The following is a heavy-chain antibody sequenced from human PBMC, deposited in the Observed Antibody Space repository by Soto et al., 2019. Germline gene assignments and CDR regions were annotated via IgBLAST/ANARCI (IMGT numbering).Heavy chain of an antibody. CDR1: GYTFTGYY. J-gene: IGHJ3*02. CDR2: INPNSGGT. Sequence: ASVKVSCKASGYTFTGYYMHWVRQAPGQGLEWMGWINPNSGGTNYAQKFQGWVTTTRDTSISTAYMELSRLRSDDTAVYYCARDTRYYDILTGYYPLDAFDIWGQGTMVTVSS. D-gene: IGHD3-9*01. CDR3: ARDTRYYDILTGYYPLDAFDI. V-gene: IGHV1-2*04.